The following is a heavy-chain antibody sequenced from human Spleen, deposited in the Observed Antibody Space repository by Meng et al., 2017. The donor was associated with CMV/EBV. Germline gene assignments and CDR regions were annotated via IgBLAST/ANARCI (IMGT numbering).Heavy chain of an antibody. Sequence: SVKVSCKASGGTFSSYAISWVRQAPGQGLEWMGGIIPIFATANYAQKFQGRVTITTDESTSTAYMELSSLRSEDTAVYYCARDQLSYYGSGKRGFDPWGQGTLVTVSS. V-gene: IGHV1-69*05. CDR3: ARDQLSYYGSGKRGFDP. CDR1: GGTFSSYA. J-gene: IGHJ5*02. CDR2: IIPIFATA. D-gene: IGHD3-10*01.